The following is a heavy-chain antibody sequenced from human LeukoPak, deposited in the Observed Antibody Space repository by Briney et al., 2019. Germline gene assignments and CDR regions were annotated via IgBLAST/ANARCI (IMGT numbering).Heavy chain of an antibody. Sequence: SQTLSLTCTVSGGSISSGGYYWSWIRQHPGKGLEWIGYIYCSGSTYYNPSLKSRATISVDTSKNQFSLKLSSVTAADTAVYYCARDTGYYDSSGYHPIFDYWGQGTLVTVSS. D-gene: IGHD3-22*01. CDR3: ARDTGYYDSSGYHPIFDY. CDR1: GGSISSGGYY. V-gene: IGHV4-31*03. CDR2: IYCSGST. J-gene: IGHJ4*02.